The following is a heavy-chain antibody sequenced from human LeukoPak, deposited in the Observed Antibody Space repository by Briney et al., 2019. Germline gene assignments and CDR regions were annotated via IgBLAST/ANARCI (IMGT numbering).Heavy chain of an antibody. J-gene: IGHJ4*02. D-gene: IGHD5-12*01. CDR2: ISGSGGST. CDR1: GFTFSSYA. CDR3: AKDIGSGYDFFDY. Sequence: GGSLRLSCAASGFTFSSYAMSWVRQAPGKGLEWVSAISGSGGSTYYADSVKGRFTISRDNSKNTLYLQMNSLRAEDTAAYYCAKDIGSGYDFFDYWGQGTLVTVSS. V-gene: IGHV3-23*01.